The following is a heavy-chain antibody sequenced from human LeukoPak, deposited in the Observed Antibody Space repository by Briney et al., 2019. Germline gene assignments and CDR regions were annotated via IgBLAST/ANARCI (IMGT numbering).Heavy chain of an antibody. D-gene: IGHD3-3*01. V-gene: IGHV1-18*01. CDR2: ISAYNGNT. J-gene: IGHJ4*02. Sequence: ASVKVSCKPSGYTFTSYGISWVRQAPGQGLEWMGWISAYNGNTNYAQKLQGRVTMTTDTSTSTAYMELRSLRSDDTAVYYCARVTEYDFWSGYYYGGHFDYWGQGTLVTVSS. CDR1: GYTFTSYG. CDR3: ARVTEYDFWSGYYYGGHFDY.